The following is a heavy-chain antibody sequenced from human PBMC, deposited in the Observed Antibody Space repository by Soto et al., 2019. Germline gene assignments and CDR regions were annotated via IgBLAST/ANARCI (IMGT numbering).Heavy chain of an antibody. V-gene: IGHV3-23*01. CDR2: ISDSDGST. CDR1: GFTFSTYA. D-gene: IGHD2-15*01. Sequence: EVQLLESGGGLVQPGGSLTLSCAASGFTFSTYAMTWVRQAPGKGLEWVSTISDSDGSTYYADSVKGRFTISRDNSKNTVYLKMNSLRAEDTAVYYCAKEVEGGWYYFDYWGQGTLVTVSP. J-gene: IGHJ4*02. CDR3: AKEVEGGWYYFDY.